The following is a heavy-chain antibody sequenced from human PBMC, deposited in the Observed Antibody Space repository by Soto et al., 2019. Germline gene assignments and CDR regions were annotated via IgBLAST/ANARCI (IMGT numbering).Heavy chain of an antibody. CDR2: IYYSGST. CDR1: GGSISSSSYY. J-gene: IGHJ4*02. Sequence: QLQLQESGPGLVKPSETLSLTCTVSGGSISSSSYYWGWIRQPPGKGLEWIGSIYYSGSTYYNPPLKSRVTISVDTSKNQFSLKLSSVTAADTAVYYCARLSLNHDYGDLPVDYWGQGTLVTVSS. D-gene: IGHD4-17*01. CDR3: ARLSLNHDYGDLPVDY. V-gene: IGHV4-39*01.